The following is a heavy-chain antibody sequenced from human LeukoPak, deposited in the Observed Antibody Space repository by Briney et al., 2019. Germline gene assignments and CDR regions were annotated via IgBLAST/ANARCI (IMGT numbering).Heavy chain of an antibody. D-gene: IGHD6-25*01. J-gene: IGHJ6*02. CDR3: ARDHPAPGYGMDV. CDR1: GFTFSGYG. Sequence: GGSLRLSCAASGFTFSGYGMHWVRQAPGKGLEWVAVIWYDGSNKYYADSVKGRFTISRDNSKNTLYLQMNSLRAEDTAVYYCARDHPAPGYGMDVWGQGTTVTVSS. V-gene: IGHV3-33*01. CDR2: IWYDGSNK.